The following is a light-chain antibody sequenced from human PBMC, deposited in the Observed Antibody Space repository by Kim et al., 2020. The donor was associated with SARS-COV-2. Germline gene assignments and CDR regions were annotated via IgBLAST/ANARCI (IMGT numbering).Light chain of an antibody. Sequence: SPGEEATLSCRASQSLGSNLAWYQQKPGQAPRPLIYGASTRAPGIPATFSGSGSGTEFTLTISSLQSEDFAVYYCQQYNNWPPMYTFGQGTKLEI. J-gene: IGKJ2*01. CDR2: GAS. CDR1: QSLGSN. V-gene: IGKV3-15*01. CDR3: QQYNNWPPMYT.